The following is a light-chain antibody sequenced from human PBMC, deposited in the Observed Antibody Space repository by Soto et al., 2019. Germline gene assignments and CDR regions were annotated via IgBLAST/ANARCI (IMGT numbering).Light chain of an antibody. CDR3: HQRSNWPLT. CDR2: DAS. V-gene: IGKV3-11*01. CDR1: QRVSTY. Sequence: EIVLTQSPATLSLSPGDTATLSCRATQRVSTYLAWYQQKPGQAPRLLIYDASNRAPGIPARFSGSGSETDFTRTSSSLEPEDFAVYYCHQRSNWPLTFGGGTKVDIK. J-gene: IGKJ4*01.